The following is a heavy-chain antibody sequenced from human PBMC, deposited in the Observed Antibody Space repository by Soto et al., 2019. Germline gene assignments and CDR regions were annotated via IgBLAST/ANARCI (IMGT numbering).Heavy chain of an antibody. CDR1: GFTFSSYA. Sequence: GGSLRLSCAASGFTFSSYAMSWVRQAPGKGLEWVAVIWYDGSNKYYTDSVKGRFTISRDNSKNTLYLQMNSLRAEDTAVYYCARSSVAGTFFDYWGQGTLVTVSS. J-gene: IGHJ4*02. D-gene: IGHD6-19*01. CDR2: IWYDGSNK. V-gene: IGHV3-33*08. CDR3: ARSSVAGTFFDY.